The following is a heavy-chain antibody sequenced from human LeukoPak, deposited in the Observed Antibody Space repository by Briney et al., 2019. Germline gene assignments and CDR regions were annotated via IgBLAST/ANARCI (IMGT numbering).Heavy chain of an antibody. V-gene: IGHV1-18*01. J-gene: IGHJ4*02. D-gene: IGHD3-3*01. CDR1: GYTFTSYG. Sequence: GASVKVSCKASGYTFTSYGISWVRQAPGQGLEWMGWISAYNGNTNYAQKLQGRVTMTTDTSTSTAYMELRSLRSDDTAVYYCARVWSGYYLHSVTDFDYWGQGTLVTVSS. CDR3: ARVWSGYYLHSVTDFDY. CDR2: ISAYNGNT.